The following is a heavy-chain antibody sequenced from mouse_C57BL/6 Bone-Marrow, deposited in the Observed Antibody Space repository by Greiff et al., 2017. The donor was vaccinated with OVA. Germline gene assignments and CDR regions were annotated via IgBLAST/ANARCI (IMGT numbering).Heavy chain of an antibody. Sequence: VQLQQSGAELARPGASVKLSCKASGYTFTSYGISWVKQRTGQGLEWIGEIYPRSGNTYYNEKFKGQATLTADKSSSTAYMELRSLTSEDSAVEFCATLSREGYVVDYWGQGTTLTVSA. J-gene: IGHJ2*01. CDR1: GYTFTSYG. V-gene: IGHV1-81*01. CDR3: ATLSREGYVVDY. CDR2: IYPRSGNT. D-gene: IGHD2-14*01.